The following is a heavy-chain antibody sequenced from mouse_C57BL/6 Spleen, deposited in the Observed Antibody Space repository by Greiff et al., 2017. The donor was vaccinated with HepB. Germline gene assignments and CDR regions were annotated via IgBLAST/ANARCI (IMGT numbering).Heavy chain of an antibody. Sequence: VQLQQSGAELVRPGASVTLSCKASGYTFTDYEMHWVKQTPVHGLEWIGAIDPETGGTAYNQKFKGKAILTADKSSSTAYMELRSLTSEDSAVYYCTRVYYGSSYDWYFDVWGTGTTVTVSS. CDR3: TRVYYGSSYDWYFDV. V-gene: IGHV1-15*01. J-gene: IGHJ1*03. CDR1: GYTFTDYE. CDR2: IDPETGGT. D-gene: IGHD1-1*01.